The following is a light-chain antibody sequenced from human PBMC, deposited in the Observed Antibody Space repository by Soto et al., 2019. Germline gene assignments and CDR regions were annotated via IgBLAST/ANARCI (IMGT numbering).Light chain of an antibody. CDR2: DAS. CDR3: QQYNSYSGT. Sequence: DIQMMQSPSTLSASVGDRVTITCRASQSISSWWSWYQQKPGKAPKLLIYDASSLESGVPSRFSGSGSGTEFTLTISSLQPDDFATYYCQQYNSYSGTFGQGTKVDIK. CDR1: QSISSW. J-gene: IGKJ1*01. V-gene: IGKV1-5*01.